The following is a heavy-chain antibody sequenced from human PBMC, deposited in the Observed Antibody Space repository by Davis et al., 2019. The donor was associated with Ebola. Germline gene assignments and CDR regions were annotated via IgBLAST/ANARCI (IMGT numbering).Heavy chain of an antibody. J-gene: IGHJ6*02. V-gene: IGHV4-34*01. CDR3: ARGDFDWLRVGMDV. CDR1: GGSFSGYY. D-gene: IGHD3-9*01. CDR2: INHSGST. Sequence: SETLSLTCAVYGGSFSGYYWSWIRQPPGKGLEWIGEINHSGSTNYNPSLKRRVTISVDTSKNQFSLKLSSVTAADTAVYYCARGDFDWLRVGMDVWGQGTTVTVSS.